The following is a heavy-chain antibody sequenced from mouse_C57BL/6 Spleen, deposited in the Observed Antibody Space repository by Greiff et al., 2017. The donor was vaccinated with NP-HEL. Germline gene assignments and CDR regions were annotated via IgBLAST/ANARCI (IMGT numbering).Heavy chain of an antibody. CDR2: ISYDGSN. J-gene: IGHJ4*01. CDR1: GYSITSGYY. Sequence: EVQLQQSGPGLVKPSQSLSLTCSVTGYSITSGYYWNWIRQFPGNKLEWMGYISYDGSNNYNPSLKNRISITRDTSKNQFFLKLNSVTTEDTATYYCARPGDDYAMDYWGQGTSVTVSS. V-gene: IGHV3-6*01. CDR3: ARPGDDYAMDY.